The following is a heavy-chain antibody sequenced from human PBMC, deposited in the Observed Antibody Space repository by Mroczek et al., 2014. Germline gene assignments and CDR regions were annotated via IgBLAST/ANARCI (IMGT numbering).Heavy chain of an antibody. V-gene: IGHV4-39*01. J-gene: IGHJ4*02. D-gene: IGHD6-19*01. CDR1: GGSISSSSYY. Sequence: QVQLVESGPGLVKPSETLSLTCTVSGGSISSSSYYWGWIRQPPGKGLEWIGSIYYSGSTYYNPSLKSRVTISVDTSKNQFSLKLSSVTAADTAVYYCARQRIAVADDYWGQGTLVTVSS. CDR2: IYYSGST. CDR3: ARQRIAVADDY.